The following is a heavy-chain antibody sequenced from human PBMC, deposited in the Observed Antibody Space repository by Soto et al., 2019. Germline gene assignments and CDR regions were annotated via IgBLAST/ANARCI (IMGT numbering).Heavy chain of an antibody. CDR1: GGSISTYY. CDR3: ARVRIAAARAAFDI. Sequence: SETLSLTCAVSGGSISTYYWSWIRQPPGKGLEWIGYISYSGSTNYNPSLKSQVTISVDTSKNQFSLKLSSVTAADTAVYYCARVRIAAARAAFDIWGQGTMVTVSS. J-gene: IGHJ3*02. CDR2: ISYSGST. D-gene: IGHD6-13*01. V-gene: IGHV4-59*01.